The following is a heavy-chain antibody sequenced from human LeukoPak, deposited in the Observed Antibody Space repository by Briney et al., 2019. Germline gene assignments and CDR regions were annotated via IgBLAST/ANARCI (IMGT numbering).Heavy chain of an antibody. J-gene: IGHJ5*02. Sequence: PGGSLRLSRAASGFTFSSYAMSWVRQAPGKGLEWVSAISGSGGSTYYADSVKGRFTISRDNSKNTLYLQMNSLRAENTAVYYCAKEGSIAAAGTNWFDPWGQGTLVTVSS. V-gene: IGHV3-23*01. CDR3: AKEGSIAAAGTNWFDP. CDR2: ISGSGGST. D-gene: IGHD6-13*01. CDR1: GFTFSSYA.